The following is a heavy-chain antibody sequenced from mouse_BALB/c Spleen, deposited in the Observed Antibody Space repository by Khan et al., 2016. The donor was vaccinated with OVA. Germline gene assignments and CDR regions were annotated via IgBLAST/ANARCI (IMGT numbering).Heavy chain of an antibody. CDR3: TRLAYYYDSEGFAY. D-gene: IGHD1-1*01. J-gene: IGHJ3*01. CDR1: GFTFSTYG. Sequence: EVELVESGGDLVKPGGSLKLSCAASGFTFSTYGMSWVRHTPDKRLEWVATVSTGGGYTYYPASVKGRFTLSRDNAKNTLYLQMSGLKSEDTAMFYCTRLAYYYDSEGFAYWGQGTLVTVSA. CDR2: VSTGGGYT. V-gene: IGHV5-6*01.